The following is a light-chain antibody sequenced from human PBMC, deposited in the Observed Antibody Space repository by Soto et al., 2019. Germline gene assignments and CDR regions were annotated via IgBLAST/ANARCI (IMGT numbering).Light chain of an antibody. Sequence: EVVMRHSPASLSGSPGEGATLSCRASQVIGDTLAWSQHKPGQTLRLLIYDTSTRATGAPTRFSGSRPGAEFTLTIHSLQSEDFAVYYCQPYNNWPLTFGGGTKV. CDR2: DTS. V-gene: IGKV3-15*01. CDR1: QVIGDT. J-gene: IGKJ4*01. CDR3: QPYNNWPLT.